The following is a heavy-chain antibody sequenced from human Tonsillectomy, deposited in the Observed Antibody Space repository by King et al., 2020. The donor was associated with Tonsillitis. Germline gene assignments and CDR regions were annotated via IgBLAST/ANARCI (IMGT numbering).Heavy chain of an antibody. Sequence: QLQESGPGLVKPSETLSLPCTVSVCSISSSSYYWGWIRQPPGKGLEWIGSIYYSGSIYYNPSLKFRVTISAATSKNQFSLKLSSVTAADTAAYYCATRDYSSSWYYYFDYWGQGTLVTVSS. CDR1: VCSISSSSYY. V-gene: IGHV4-39*01. J-gene: IGHJ4*02. CDR2: IYYSGSI. CDR3: ATRDYSSSWYYYFDY. D-gene: IGHD6-13*01.